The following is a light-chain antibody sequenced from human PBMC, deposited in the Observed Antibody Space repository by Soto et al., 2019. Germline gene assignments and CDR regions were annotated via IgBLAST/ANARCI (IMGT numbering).Light chain of an antibody. Sequence: EIVMTQSPATLSVSPGERATLSCRASQSVSSKLAWYQQKPGQPPRVLIYSASTRATGIPARFSGSGSGTDFTLTISSLQSEDFVVYYCQHYNDWPPTWTFGQGTRVEIK. CDR3: QHYNDWPPTWT. CDR1: QSVSSK. CDR2: SAS. J-gene: IGKJ1*01. V-gene: IGKV3-15*01.